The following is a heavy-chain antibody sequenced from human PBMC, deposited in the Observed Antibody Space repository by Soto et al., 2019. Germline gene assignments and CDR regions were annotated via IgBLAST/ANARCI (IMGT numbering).Heavy chain of an antibody. CDR1: GGSVSSGSYY. D-gene: IGHD1-1*01. V-gene: IGHV4-34*01. CDR3: ARVERGTATTVVDAFDI. Sequence: ETLSLTCAVYGGSVSSGSYYWSWIRQPPGKGLEWIAESSHSGRIHFNPSLKSRVTISVDTSKNQFSLKMSSATAADTALYYCARVERGTATTVVDAFDIWGQGTTVTVSS. J-gene: IGHJ3*02. CDR2: SSHSGRI.